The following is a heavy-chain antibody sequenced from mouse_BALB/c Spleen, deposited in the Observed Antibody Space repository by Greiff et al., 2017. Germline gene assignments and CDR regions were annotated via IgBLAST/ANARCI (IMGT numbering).Heavy chain of an antibody. J-gene: IGHJ2*01. CDR1: GYTFTSYW. V-gene: IGHV1-7*01. Sequence: QVQLQQSGAELAKPGASVKMSCKASGYTFTSYWMHWVKQRPGQGLEWIGYINPSTGYTEYNQKFKDKATLTADKSSSTAYMQLSSLTSEDSAVYYCARLGNGNYDFDYWGQGTTLTVSS. CDR2: INPSTGYT. CDR3: ARLGNGNYDFDY. D-gene: IGHD2-1*01.